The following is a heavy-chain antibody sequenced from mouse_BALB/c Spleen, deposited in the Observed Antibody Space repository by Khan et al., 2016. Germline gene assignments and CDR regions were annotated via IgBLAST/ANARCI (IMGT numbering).Heavy chain of an antibody. V-gene: IGHV7-3*02. CDR3: ARDVTYGSRPYWYFDV. CDR1: GFTLTDYY. J-gene: IGHJ1*01. CDR2: IRNKAKGSTT. D-gene: IGHD1-1*01. Sequence: EVELVESGGGMVQPGGSLRLSCATSGFTLTDYYISWVRQPPGKALEWLGFIRNKAKGSTTEYSAAVKGRFTISRDNSQSILYLQLHILRDEDSATYYCARDVTYGSRPYWYFDVWGAGTTVTVSS.